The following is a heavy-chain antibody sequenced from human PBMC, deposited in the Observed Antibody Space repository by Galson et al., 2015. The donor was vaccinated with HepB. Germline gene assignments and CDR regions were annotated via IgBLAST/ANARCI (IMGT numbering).Heavy chain of an antibody. CDR1: GYTLTELS. Sequence: SVKVSCKVSGYTLTELSMHWVRQAPGKGLEWMGGFDPEDGETIYAQKFQGRVTMTEDTSTDTAYMELSSLRSEDTAVYYCATLIVVVPAAGGWFDPWGQGTLVTVSS. V-gene: IGHV1-24*01. CDR3: ATLIVVVPAAGGWFDP. J-gene: IGHJ5*02. D-gene: IGHD2-2*01. CDR2: FDPEDGET.